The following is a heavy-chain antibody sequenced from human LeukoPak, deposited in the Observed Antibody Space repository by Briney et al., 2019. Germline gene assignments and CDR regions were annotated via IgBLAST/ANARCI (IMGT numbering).Heavy chain of an antibody. J-gene: IGHJ4*02. D-gene: IGHD2-21*02. V-gene: IGHV1-18*01. Sequence: GASVKVSCKASGYTFTSYGISWVRQAPGQGLEWMGWISAYNGNTNYAQKLQGRVTMTTDTSTSTAYMELRSLRSDDTAVYYCARSVRYCGGDCWVDYWGQGTLVTVSS. CDR3: ARSVRYCGGDCWVDY. CDR1: GYTFTSYG. CDR2: ISAYNGNT.